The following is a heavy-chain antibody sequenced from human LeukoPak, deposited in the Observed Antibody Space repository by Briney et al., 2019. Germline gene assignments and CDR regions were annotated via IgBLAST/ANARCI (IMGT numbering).Heavy chain of an antibody. CDR3: ARVRDYGDYPFDY. CDR1: GYTFTSYY. Sequence: ASVKVSCKASGYTFTSYYMHWVRQAPGQGLEWMGWINPDSGGTNYAQKFQGRVTMTRDTSISTAYMELSRLRSDDTAVYYCARVRDYGDYPFDYWGQGTLVTVSS. CDR2: INPDSGGT. J-gene: IGHJ4*02. D-gene: IGHD4-17*01. V-gene: IGHV1-2*02.